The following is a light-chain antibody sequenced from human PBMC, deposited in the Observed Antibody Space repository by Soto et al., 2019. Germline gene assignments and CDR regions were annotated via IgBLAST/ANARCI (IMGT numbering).Light chain of an antibody. CDR1: SSDVGSYNR. Sequence: QSALTQPPSVSGSPGQSVAVSCTGTSSDVGSYNRVSWYQQPPGTAPKLMIYEVSNRPSGVPDRFSGSKSGNTASMTISGLQDEDEDDYYCSSFTSSTTYVFGTGTKLTVL. V-gene: IGLV2-18*02. CDR3: SSFTSSTTYV. J-gene: IGLJ1*01. CDR2: EVS.